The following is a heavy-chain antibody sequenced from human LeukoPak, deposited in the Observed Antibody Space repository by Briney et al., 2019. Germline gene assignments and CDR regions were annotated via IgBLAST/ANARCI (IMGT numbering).Heavy chain of an antibody. CDR1: GSTFGDYA. J-gene: IGHJ4*02. Sequence: PGRSLRLSCTASGSTFGDYAMSWGRPAPGKGEEWVGFIRSKAYGGATEYAASVKGRFTISRDDSKSIAYLQVNSLKTEDTAVYYCTRDRYYYDSSGYYGFDSWGQGTLVTVSS. V-gene: IGHV3-49*04. D-gene: IGHD3-22*01. CDR3: TRDRYYYDSSGYYGFDS. CDR2: IRSKAYGGAT.